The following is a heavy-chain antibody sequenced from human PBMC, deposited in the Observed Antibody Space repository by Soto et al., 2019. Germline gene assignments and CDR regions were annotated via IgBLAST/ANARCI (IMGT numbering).Heavy chain of an antibody. J-gene: IGHJ4*02. V-gene: IGHV3-21*01. Sequence: GGSLRLSCAASGFTFSSYSMNWVRQASGKGLEWVSSISSSSGYIYYADSVKGRFTISRDNAKNSLYLQMNSLRAEDTAVYYCAKDHGSGSYSTAHHYWGQGTLVTVSS. CDR1: GFTFSSYS. CDR2: ISSSSGYI. CDR3: AKDHGSGSYSTAHHY. D-gene: IGHD3-10*01.